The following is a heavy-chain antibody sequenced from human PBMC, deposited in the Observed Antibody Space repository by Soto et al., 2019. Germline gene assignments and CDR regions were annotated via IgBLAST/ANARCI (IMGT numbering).Heavy chain of an antibody. Sequence: QVQLVQSGAEVKKPGASVKVSCKASGYTFTSYGISWVRQAPGQGLEWMGWISAYTGNTNYAQKLQGRVTRTTDTATSTAYMELRSLRSDDTAVYYCARDRPSGRDYYYGMDVWGQGTTVTVSS. V-gene: IGHV1-18*01. CDR2: ISAYTGNT. CDR3: ARDRPSGRDYYYGMDV. J-gene: IGHJ6*02. CDR1: GYTFTSYG. D-gene: IGHD1-26*01.